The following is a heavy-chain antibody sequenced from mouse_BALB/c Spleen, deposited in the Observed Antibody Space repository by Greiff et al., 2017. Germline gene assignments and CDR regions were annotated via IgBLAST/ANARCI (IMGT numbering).Heavy chain of an antibody. D-gene: IGHD2-4*01. V-gene: IGHV1-14*01. Sequence: VQLKQSGPELVKPGASVKMSCKASGYTFTSYVMHWVKQKPGQGLEWIGYINPYNDGTKYNEKFKGKATLTSDKSSSTAYMELSSLTSEDSAVYYCAREMITYYFDYWGQGTTLTVSS. CDR1: GYTFTSYV. CDR2: INPYNDGT. CDR3: AREMITYYFDY. J-gene: IGHJ2*01.